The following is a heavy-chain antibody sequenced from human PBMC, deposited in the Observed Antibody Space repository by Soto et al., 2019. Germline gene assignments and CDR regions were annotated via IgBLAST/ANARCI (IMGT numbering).Heavy chain of an antibody. CDR3: ARSNGATYYYDSSGYYFDY. J-gene: IGHJ4*02. D-gene: IGHD3-22*01. CDR2: IYYSGST. CDR1: GGSISSGGYY. V-gene: IGHV4-31*03. Sequence: TLSLTCTVSGGSISSGGYYWSWIRQHPGKGLEWIGYIYYSGSTYYNPSLKSRVTISVDTSKNQFSLKLSSVTAADTAVYYCARSNGATYYYDSSGYYFDYWGQGTLVTVSS.